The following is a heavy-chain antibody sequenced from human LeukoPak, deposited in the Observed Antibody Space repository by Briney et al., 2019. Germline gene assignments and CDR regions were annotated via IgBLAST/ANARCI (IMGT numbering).Heavy chain of an antibody. CDR1: GYSFTDYW. CDR3: ARPDGHCSGGSCYHWFDP. V-gene: IGHV5-51*01. Sequence: GESLKISCQGSGYSFTDYWIGWVRQMPGKGLEWMGIIYPGDSDTRYSPSFQGQVTISADKSISTAYLQWSSLKASDTAMYYCARPDGHCSGGSCYHWFDPWGQGTLVTVSS. D-gene: IGHD2-15*01. CDR2: IYPGDSDT. J-gene: IGHJ5*02.